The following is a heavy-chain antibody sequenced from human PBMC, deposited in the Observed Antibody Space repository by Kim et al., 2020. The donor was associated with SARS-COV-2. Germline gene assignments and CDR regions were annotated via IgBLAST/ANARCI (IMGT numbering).Heavy chain of an antibody. D-gene: IGHD6-19*01. Sequence: ASVKVSCKVSGYTLTELSMHWVRQAPGKGLEWMGGFDPEDGETIYAQKFQGRVTMTEDTSTDTAYMELSSLRSEDTAVYYCATDLPGGAWCDSSGCFQHCGQGTLVTVSS. CDR3: ATDLPGGAWCDSSGCFQH. J-gene: IGHJ1*01. CDR2: FDPEDGET. V-gene: IGHV1-24*01. CDR1: GYTLTELS.